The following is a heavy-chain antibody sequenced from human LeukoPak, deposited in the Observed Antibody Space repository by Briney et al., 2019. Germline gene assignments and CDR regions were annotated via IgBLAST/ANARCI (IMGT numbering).Heavy chain of an antibody. V-gene: IGHV3-53*01. CDR1: GGSFSGYY. CDR2: IYSGGST. D-gene: IGHD1-26*01. J-gene: IGHJ6*02. Sequence: ETLSLTCAVYGGSFSGYYWSWIRQPPGKGLEWVSVIYSGGSTYYADSVKGRFTISRDNSKNTLYLQMNSLRAEDTAVYYCARDGGSYYGDYYYYGMDVWGQGTTVTVSS. CDR3: ARDGGSYYGDYYYYGMDV.